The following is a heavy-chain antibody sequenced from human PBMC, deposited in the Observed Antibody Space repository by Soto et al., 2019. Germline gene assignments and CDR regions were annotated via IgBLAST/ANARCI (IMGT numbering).Heavy chain of an antibody. D-gene: IGHD4-17*01. Sequence: XGSLRLSCAASGFTFSSYSMNWVRQAPGKGLEWVSYNSSSSSTIYYADSVKGRFTISRDNAKNSLYLQMNSLRDEDTAVYYCARDGAHYAPYYLDYWGQGTMVTVSS. CDR1: GFTFSSYS. J-gene: IGHJ4*02. CDR3: ARDGAHYAPYYLDY. CDR2: NSSSSSTI. V-gene: IGHV3-48*02.